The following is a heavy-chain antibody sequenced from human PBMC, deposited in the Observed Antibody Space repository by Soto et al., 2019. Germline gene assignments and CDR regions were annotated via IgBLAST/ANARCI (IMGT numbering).Heavy chain of an antibody. D-gene: IGHD1-26*01. CDR2: TYYRSKWYY. J-gene: IGHJ4*01. CDR1: GDSVSSNSAG. CDR3: ARGEKYSGRILDY. V-gene: IGHV6-1*01. Sequence: SQTLSLTCAITGDSVSSNSAGWSWVRQSPSRGLEWLRRTYYRSKWYYEYAVSVRGRITINPDTSKNQYSLQLNSVTPEDTAVYFCARGEKYSGRILDYWGQGTRVTFSS.